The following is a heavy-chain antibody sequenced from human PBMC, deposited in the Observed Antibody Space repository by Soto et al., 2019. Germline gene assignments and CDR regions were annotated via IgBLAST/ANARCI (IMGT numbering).Heavy chain of an antibody. V-gene: IGHV4-61*01. D-gene: IGHD4-17*01. Sequence: QVQLQESGPGLVKPSETLSLTCTVSGGSVSSGSYYWSWIRQPPGKGLEWIGYIYYSGSTNYNPPLERRVTITVDTTKNQYSLMLSSVTAADTAVYYCARTDYGDFDYWGQGTLVTVSS. CDR1: GGSVSSGSYY. CDR2: IYYSGST. CDR3: ARTDYGDFDY. J-gene: IGHJ4*02.